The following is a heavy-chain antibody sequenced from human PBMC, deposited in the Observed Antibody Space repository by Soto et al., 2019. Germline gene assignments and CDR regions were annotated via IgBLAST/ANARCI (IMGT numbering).Heavy chain of an antibody. CDR1: GFTVSSNY. D-gene: IGHD3-3*01. J-gene: IGHJ4*02. V-gene: IGHV3-66*01. CDR3: ARVRFLEWFYFDY. CDR2: IYSGGST. Sequence: GGSLRLSCAASGFTVSSNYMSWVRQAPGKGLERVSVIYSGGSTYYADSVKGRFTISRDNSKNTLYLQMNSLRAEDTAVYYCARVRFLEWFYFDYWGQGTLVTVSS.